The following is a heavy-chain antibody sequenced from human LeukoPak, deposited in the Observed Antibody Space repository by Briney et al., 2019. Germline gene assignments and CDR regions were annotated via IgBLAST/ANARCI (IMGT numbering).Heavy chain of an antibody. J-gene: IGHJ4*02. CDR1: GGTFSSYA. V-gene: IGHV1-69*13. CDR3: AREWSTYDILTGYLRS. D-gene: IGHD3-9*01. CDR2: IIPIFGTA. Sequence: SVKVSCKASGGTFSSYAISWVRQAPGQGLEWMGGIIPIFGTANYAQKFQSRVTITADESTSTAYMELSSLRSEDTAVYYCAREWSTYDILTGYLRSWGQGTLVTVSS.